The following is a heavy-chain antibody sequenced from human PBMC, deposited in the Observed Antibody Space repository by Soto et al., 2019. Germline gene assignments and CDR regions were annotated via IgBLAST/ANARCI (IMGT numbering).Heavy chain of an antibody. D-gene: IGHD3-10*01. CDR3: AKGGVYYYYMDV. CDR1: GFTFSTYA. V-gene: IGHV3-23*01. Sequence: EAQLLESGGGLVQPGGSLRLSCAASGFTFSTYAMSWVRQAPGKGLEWVSAISGSGGSTYYADSVKGRFTISRDNSKNTLYLQMNSLRAEDTAVYYCAKGGVYYYYMDVWGKGTTVTVSS. J-gene: IGHJ6*03. CDR2: ISGSGGST.